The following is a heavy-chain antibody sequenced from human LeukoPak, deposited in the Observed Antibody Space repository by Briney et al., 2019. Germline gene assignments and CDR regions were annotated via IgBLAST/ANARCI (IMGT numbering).Heavy chain of an antibody. CDR3: ARAGRCSGGSCYSLVQSYYFDY. Sequence: ASVKVSCKASGYTFTSYDINWVRQATGQGLEWMGRMNPNSGNTGYAQKFQGRVTMTRNTSISTAYMELSSLRSEDTAVYYCARAGRCSGGSCYSLVQSYYFDYWGQGTLVTVSS. CDR1: GYTFTSYD. V-gene: IGHV1-8*01. D-gene: IGHD2-15*01. CDR2: MNPNSGNT. J-gene: IGHJ4*02.